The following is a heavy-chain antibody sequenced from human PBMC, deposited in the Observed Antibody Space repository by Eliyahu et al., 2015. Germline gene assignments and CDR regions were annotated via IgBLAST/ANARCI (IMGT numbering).Heavy chain of an antibody. V-gene: IGHV3-33*01. Sequence: QVQLVESGGGVVQPGRSLRLSCAASGFXFXSXGMHWVRQGPGQGLGGVAVIWYDGSNKYYADSVKGRFTISRDNSKNTLYLQMNSLRAEDTAVYYCARGTGDQVDVYYYYGMDVWGQGTTVTVSS. D-gene: IGHD7-27*01. CDR1: GFXFXSXG. CDR2: IWYDGSNK. CDR3: ARGTGDQVDVYYYYGMDV. J-gene: IGHJ6*02.